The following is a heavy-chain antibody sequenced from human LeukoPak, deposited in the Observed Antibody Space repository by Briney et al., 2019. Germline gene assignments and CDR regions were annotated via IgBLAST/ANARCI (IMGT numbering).Heavy chain of an antibody. CDR3: ASSEDHYDSSGYYDY. D-gene: IGHD3-22*01. Sequence: SETLSLTCTVSGGSLSSSSYYWGWIRQPPGKGLEWIGSIYYSGSTYYNPSLKSRVTISVDTSKNQFSLKLSSVTAADTAVYYCASSEDHYDSSGYYDYWGQGTLVTVSS. J-gene: IGHJ4*02. V-gene: IGHV4-39*07. CDR2: IYYSGST. CDR1: GGSLSSSSYY.